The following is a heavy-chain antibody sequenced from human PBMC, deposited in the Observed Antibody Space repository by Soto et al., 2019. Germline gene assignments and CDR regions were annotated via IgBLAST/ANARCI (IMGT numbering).Heavy chain of an antibody. CDR1: GFTVSSHS. CDR2: FSSDGST. V-gene: IGHV3-53*02. Sequence: EVQLVETGGGLIQLGGSLRLSCAASGFTVSSHSVSWVRQAPGKGLEWVSVFSSDGSTYYADSVKGRFTVSRDPSKNTMSLQMNRLRAEKPALYYCARDNSSMGAPFDYWGLGTLVTVSS. J-gene: IGHJ4*02. CDR3: ARDNSSMGAPFDY. D-gene: IGHD3-16*01.